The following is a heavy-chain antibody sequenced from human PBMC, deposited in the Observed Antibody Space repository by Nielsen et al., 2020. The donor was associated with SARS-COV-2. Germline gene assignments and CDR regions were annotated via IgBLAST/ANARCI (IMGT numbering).Heavy chain of an antibody. D-gene: IGHD6-19*01. CDR2: ISAYSGNT. CDR3: ARITPSSGWDY. V-gene: IGHV1-18*04. CDR1: GYTFTSYG. J-gene: IGHJ4*02. Sequence: ASVKVSCKASGYTFTSYGISWVRQAPGQGLEWMGWISAYSGNTNYAQRFQGRVTMTRDTSANTAYMELSSLSSEGTAVYYCARITPSSGWDYWGQGTLVTVSS.